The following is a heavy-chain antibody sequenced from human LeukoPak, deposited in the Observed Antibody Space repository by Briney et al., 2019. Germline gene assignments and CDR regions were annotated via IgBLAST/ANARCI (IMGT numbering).Heavy chain of an antibody. CDR1: GFMFSNYD. D-gene: IGHD5-18*01. CDR2: ISTNGGST. Sequence: QAGGPLRLSCAASGFMFSNYDMHWVRQAPGKGLEYVSHISTNGGSTYYAISVKGRFTISRDNSKNTLYLQMGSLRAEDMAVYYCARGRGYIYGYDYWGQGTLVTVSS. CDR3: ARGRGYIYGYDY. V-gene: IGHV3-64*01. J-gene: IGHJ4*02.